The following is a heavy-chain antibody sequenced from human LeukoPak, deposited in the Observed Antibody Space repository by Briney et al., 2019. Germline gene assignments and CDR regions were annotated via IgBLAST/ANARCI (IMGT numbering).Heavy chain of an antibody. CDR1: GYTFTSYD. CDR2: MNPNSGNT. Sequence: GASVKVSCKASGYTFTSYDINWVRQATGQGLEWMGWMNPNSGNTGYALKFQGRVTITRNTSISTAYMELSSLRSEDSAVYYCAVIGARFGRDAFDIWGQGTMVTVSS. J-gene: IGHJ3*02. CDR3: AVIGARFGRDAFDI. D-gene: IGHD3-16*01. V-gene: IGHV1-8*03.